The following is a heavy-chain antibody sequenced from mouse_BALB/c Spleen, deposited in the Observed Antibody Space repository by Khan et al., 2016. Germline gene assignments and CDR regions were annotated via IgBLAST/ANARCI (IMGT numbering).Heavy chain of an antibody. CDR2: IWAGGST. CDR1: GFSLTNSG. Sequence: QVQLKESGPGLVAPSQSLSITCTVSGFSLTNSGVHWVRQPPGKGLDWLGVIWAGGSTDYNSALMSRLTITKDNSQNQVFLKMNSLQSDDAAMYXCAREDQDYDAWFASWGQGTLVTVSA. V-gene: IGHV2-9*02. J-gene: IGHJ3*01. D-gene: IGHD2-4*01. CDR3: AREDQDYDAWFAS.